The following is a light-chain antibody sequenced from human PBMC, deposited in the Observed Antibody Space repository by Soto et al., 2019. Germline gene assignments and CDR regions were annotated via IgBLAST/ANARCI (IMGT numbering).Light chain of an antibody. CDR2: DVT. CDR1: SSDVGAYNY. CDR3: SSYTSSSTVV. V-gene: IGLV2-14*01. Sequence: QSVLTQPASVSGSHGQSVTISCSGSSSDVGAYNYVSWYQRHPGKAPKLMIYDVTNRPSGVSNRFSGSKSGNTASLTISGLQAEDEADYFCSSYTSSSTVVFGGGTKLTVL. J-gene: IGLJ3*02.